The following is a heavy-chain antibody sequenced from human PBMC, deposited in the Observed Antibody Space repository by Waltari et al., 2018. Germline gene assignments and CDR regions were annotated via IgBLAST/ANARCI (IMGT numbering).Heavy chain of an antibody. CDR2: INHSGST. Sequence: QVQLQQWGAGLLKPSETLSLTCAVYGGSFSGYYWSWIRQPPGKGLEWIGEINHSGSTNHNPALKSRFTISVATSKNQFSLKLSSVTAADTAVYYCARARFGEFPVYYYYGMDVWGQGTTVTVSS. CDR3: ARARFGEFPVYYYYGMDV. J-gene: IGHJ6*02. CDR1: GGSFSGYY. D-gene: IGHD3-10*01. V-gene: IGHV4-34*01.